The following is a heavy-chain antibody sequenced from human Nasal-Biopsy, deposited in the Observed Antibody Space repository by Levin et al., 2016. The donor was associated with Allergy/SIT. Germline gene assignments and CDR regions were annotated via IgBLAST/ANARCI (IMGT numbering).Heavy chain of an antibody. V-gene: IGHV3-23*01. CDR2: SDDAGDTT. CDR1: GFAFSSYA. CDR3: AKVPGYCTSTSCDPHFDY. D-gene: IGHD2-2*03. Sequence: GESLKISCAASGFAFSSYAMSWVRQAPGKGLEWVSASDDAGDTTYYADSVKGRFTISRDNSINTLYLQMNSLRAADTAVYYCAKVPGYCTSTSCDPHFDYWGQGTLVTVSS. J-gene: IGHJ4*02.